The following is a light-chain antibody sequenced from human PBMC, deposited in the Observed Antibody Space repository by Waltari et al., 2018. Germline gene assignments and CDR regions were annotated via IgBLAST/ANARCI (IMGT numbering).Light chain of an antibody. Sequence: EIVMTQSPATLSVSPGERATLSCSASQTVSNYLAWYQQKPGQAPRLLIYGASTRATGIPTRFSGSGSGTEFTLTISNLQSEDFAVYYCQQYNNWPRTFGQGTKVEIK. CDR2: GAS. J-gene: IGKJ1*01. CDR3: QQYNNWPRT. CDR1: QTVSNY. V-gene: IGKV3-15*01.